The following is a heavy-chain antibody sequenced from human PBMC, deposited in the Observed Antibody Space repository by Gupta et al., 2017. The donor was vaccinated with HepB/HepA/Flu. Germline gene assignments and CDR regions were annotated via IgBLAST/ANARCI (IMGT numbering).Heavy chain of an antibody. CDR2: ISGSGGNT. CDR1: GFRFSSYA. CDR3: AKDLTGTYGDYFDY. D-gene: IGHD1-20*01. V-gene: IGHV3-23*01. J-gene: IGHJ4*02. Sequence: EVQLLESGGDLVQPGGSLRLSCAASGFRFSSYAMSWVRQAPGKGPEWVSEISGSGGNTYYADSVKGRFSISRDNSKSTLYLQMNSLKVEDTAVYYCAKDLTGTYGDYFDYWGQGTPVAVSA.